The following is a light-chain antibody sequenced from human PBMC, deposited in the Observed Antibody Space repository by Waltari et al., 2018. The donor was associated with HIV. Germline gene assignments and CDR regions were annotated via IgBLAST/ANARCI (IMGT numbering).Light chain of an antibody. CDR3: QSYDGTDRL. V-gene: IGLV6-57*04. CDR1: SGDIASNY. CDR2: EDD. Sequence: FILTQPHSVSESPGKTVTISCTRSSGDIASNYVQWYQHRPGSAPIIVIHEDDQRPSGVSDRFSCSINRSSNSASLTISGLKTEDEADYYCQSYDGTDRLFGGGTKLTVL. J-gene: IGLJ3*02.